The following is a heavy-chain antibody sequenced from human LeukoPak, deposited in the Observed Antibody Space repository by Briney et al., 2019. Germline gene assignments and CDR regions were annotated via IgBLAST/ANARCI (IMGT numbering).Heavy chain of an antibody. Sequence: GGSLRLSCAASGFTFSSYSMNWVRQAPGKGLEWVSSISSSSSYIYYAGSVKGRFTISRDTAKNTLYLQMNSLRAEDTAVYYCAKEPYYYDSSGLRRGFDPWGQGTLVTVSS. CDR3: AKEPYYYDSSGLRRGFDP. D-gene: IGHD3-22*01. J-gene: IGHJ5*02. CDR2: ISSSSSYI. V-gene: IGHV3-21*01. CDR1: GFTFSSYS.